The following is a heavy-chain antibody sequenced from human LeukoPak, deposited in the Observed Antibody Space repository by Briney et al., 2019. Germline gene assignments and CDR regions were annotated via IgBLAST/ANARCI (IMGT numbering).Heavy chain of an antibody. CDR3: ARDGYSYGTPFDY. CDR2: ISSSSSYI. J-gene: IGHJ4*02. D-gene: IGHD5-18*01. Sequence: GGSLRLSCAASGFTFSSYGMSWVRQAPGKGLEWVSSISSSSSYIYYADSVKGRFTISRDNAKNSLYLQMNSLRAEDTAVYYCARDGYSYGTPFDYWGQGTLVTVSS. CDR1: GFTFSSYG. V-gene: IGHV3-21*01.